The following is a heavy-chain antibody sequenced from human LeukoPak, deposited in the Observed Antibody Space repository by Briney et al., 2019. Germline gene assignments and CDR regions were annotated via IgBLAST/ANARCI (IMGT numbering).Heavy chain of an antibody. J-gene: IGHJ4*02. V-gene: IGHV1-69*04. D-gene: IGHD2-2*01. CDR3: ARVDAPNYFDY. CDR2: IIPILAIA. Sequence: VASVKVSCKASGGTFNNYVISWVRQAPGQGLEWMGRIIPILAIANYAQKFPDRVTITADTSTSTAYLELSSLRSEDTAVYYCARVDAPNYFDYWGQGPLVTVSS. CDR1: GGTFNNYV.